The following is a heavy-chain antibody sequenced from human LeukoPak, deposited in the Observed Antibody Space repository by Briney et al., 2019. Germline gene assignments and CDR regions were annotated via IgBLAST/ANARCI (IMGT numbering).Heavy chain of an antibody. CDR2: ISYDGSNK. Sequence: GGSLRLSCAASGFTFSSYGMHWVRQAPGKGLEWVAVISYDGSNKYYADSVKGRFTISRDNSENTLYLQMNSLRAEDTAVYYCAKVDYDFWSGYWASPYDWGQGTLVTVSS. V-gene: IGHV3-30*18. CDR1: GFTFSSYG. D-gene: IGHD3-3*01. J-gene: IGHJ4*02. CDR3: AKVDYDFWSGYWASPYD.